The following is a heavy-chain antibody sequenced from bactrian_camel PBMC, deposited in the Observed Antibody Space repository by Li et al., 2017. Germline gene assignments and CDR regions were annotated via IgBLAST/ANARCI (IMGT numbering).Heavy chain of an antibody. CDR2: FGPSNT. V-gene: IGHV3S53*01. Sequence: HVQLVESGGGSAQPGGSLRASCVASGYVMKSGCMGWFRQTPGKEREVVAAFGPSNTWYANSVKGRFSASRDEAKDTVYLQMTNLKPEDTAMYYCKTIPACSYCDRGLCYRGEYWGRGTQVTVS. CDR3: KTIPACSYCDRGLCYRGEY. D-gene: IGHD1*01. J-gene: IGHJ4*01. CDR1: GYVMKSGC.